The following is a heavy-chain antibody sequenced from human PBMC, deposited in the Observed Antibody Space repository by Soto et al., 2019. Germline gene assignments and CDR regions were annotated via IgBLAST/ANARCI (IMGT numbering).Heavy chain of an antibody. CDR3: ARGIAVAGIGSDY. CDR1: GGSISSYY. J-gene: IGHJ4*02. CDR2: IYYSGST. D-gene: IGHD6-19*01. Sequence: QVQLQESGPGLVKPSETLSLICTVSGGSISSYYWSWIRQPPGKGLEWIGYIYYSGSTNYNPSLKSRVTIAVDTSKNQFSLKLSSVTAADTAVYYCARGIAVAGIGSDYWGQGTLVTVSS. V-gene: IGHV4-59*01.